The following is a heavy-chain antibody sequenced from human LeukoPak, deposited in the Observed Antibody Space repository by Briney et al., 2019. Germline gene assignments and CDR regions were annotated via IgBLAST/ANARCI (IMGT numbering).Heavy chain of an antibody. CDR1: GGSFSGYY. J-gene: IGHJ3*02. Sequence: SETLSLTCAVYGGSFSGYYWSWIRQPPGKGLEWIGDIYYSGSTNYNPSLKSRVTISVDTSKNQFSLKLSSVTAADTAVYYCEVRGVHDAFDIWGQGTMVTVSS. CDR2: IYYSGST. CDR3: EVRGVHDAFDI. D-gene: IGHD3-10*01. V-gene: IGHV4-59*08.